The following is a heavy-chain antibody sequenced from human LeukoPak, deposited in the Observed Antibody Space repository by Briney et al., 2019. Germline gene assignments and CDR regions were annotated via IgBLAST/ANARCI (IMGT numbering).Heavy chain of an antibody. CDR3: AKDTRLSGLFDY. CDR1: GFTFSSYA. Sequence: GGSLRLSCVASGFTFSSYAMSRVRQAPGKGLEWVSAISGSGGSTYYADSVKGRFTISRDNSKNTLYLQMNSLRAEDTAVYYCAKDTRLSGLFDYWGQGTLSPSPQ. CDR2: ISGSGGST. J-gene: IGHJ4*02. V-gene: IGHV3-23*01.